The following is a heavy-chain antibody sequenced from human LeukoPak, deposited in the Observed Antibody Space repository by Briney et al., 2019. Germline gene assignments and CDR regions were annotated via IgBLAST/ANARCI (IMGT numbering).Heavy chain of an antibody. J-gene: IGHJ4*02. Sequence: ASVKVSCKASGYTFTGYHMHWVRQAPGQGLEWMGWINPNSGGTNYAQKFQGRVTMTEDTSTDTAYMELSSLRSEDTAVYYCATSWGGSYPLTFDYWGQGTLVTVSS. CDR3: ATSWGGSYPLTFDY. CDR2: INPNSGGT. V-gene: IGHV1-2*02. D-gene: IGHD1-26*01. CDR1: GYTFTGYH.